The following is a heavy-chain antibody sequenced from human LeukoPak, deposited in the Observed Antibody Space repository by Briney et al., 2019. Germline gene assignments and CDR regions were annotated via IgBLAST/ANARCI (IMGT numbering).Heavy chain of an antibody. CDR2: ICGSGGRT. Sequence: GGSLRLSCAASGFTFSSYAMTWVRQAPGKGLEWVSGICGSGGRTYYADSVRGRFTISRDNSKNTLYLQMNNLRAQDTAVYYCAKDKSNCFFDYWGQGTLASVSS. J-gene: IGHJ4*02. CDR1: GFTFSSYA. D-gene: IGHD2-21*01. V-gene: IGHV3-23*01. CDR3: AKDKSNCFFDY.